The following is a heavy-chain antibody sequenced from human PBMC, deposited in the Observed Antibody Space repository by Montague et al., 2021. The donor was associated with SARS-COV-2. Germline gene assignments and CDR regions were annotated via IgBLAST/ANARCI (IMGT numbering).Heavy chain of an antibody. D-gene: IGHD3-10*01. V-gene: IGHV4-34*01. Sequence: SETLSLTCAVYGGSFSGYYWSWIRQPPGKGLEWIGEINHSGSTNYNPSLKSRVTITVDTSKNQFSLKLSSVTAADTAVYYCARVHCHGSGTSLGMDVWGQGTTVTVSS. J-gene: IGHJ6*02. CDR3: ARVHCHGSGTSLGMDV. CDR2: INHSGST. CDR1: GGSFSGYY.